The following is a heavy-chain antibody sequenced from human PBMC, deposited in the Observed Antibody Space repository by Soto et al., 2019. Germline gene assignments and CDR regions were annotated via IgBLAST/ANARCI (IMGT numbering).Heavy chain of an antibody. CDR1: GGSIRSYY. J-gene: IGHJ6*02. V-gene: IGHV4-59*01. Sequence: SETLSLTCTVSGGSIRSYYWSWIRQPPGKGLEWIGYIYYSGSTNYNPSLKSRVTISVDTSKNQFSLKLSSVTAADTAVYYCATSDGIAVAGNYYYGMDVLGQGTTVTVAS. D-gene: IGHD6-19*01. CDR2: IYYSGST. CDR3: ATSDGIAVAGNYYYGMDV.